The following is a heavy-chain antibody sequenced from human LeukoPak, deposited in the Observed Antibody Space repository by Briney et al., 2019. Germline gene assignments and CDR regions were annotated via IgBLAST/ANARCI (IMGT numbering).Heavy chain of an antibody. D-gene: IGHD3-10*01. CDR1: GFTFSSYG. V-gene: IGHV3-30*18. J-gene: IGHJ4*02. Sequence: GGSLRLSCAASGFTFSSYGMHWVRQAPGKGLECVAVISYDGSNKYYADSVKGRFTISRDNSKNTLYLQMNSLRAEDTAVYYCAKDHLLGSGSYYHLSDYWGQGTLVTVSS. CDR2: ISYDGSNK. CDR3: AKDHLLGSGSYYHLSDY.